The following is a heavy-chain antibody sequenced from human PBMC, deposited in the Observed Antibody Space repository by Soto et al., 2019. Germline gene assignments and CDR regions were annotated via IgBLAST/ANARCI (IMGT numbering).Heavy chain of an antibody. Sequence: GGSLRLSCAASGFTFSSYWSSWVRQAPWKGLEWVANIKQDGIEKYYVDSVKGRCTISRDNAKNSLYLQMNSLRAEDTAVYYCAGRIKDIVVLVAAHRGYFDYSGQGNLFTLSS. J-gene: IGHJ4*02. CDR3: AGRIKDIVVLVAAHRGYFDY. CDR2: IKQDGIEK. D-gene: IGHD2-15*01. CDR1: GFTFSSYW. V-gene: IGHV3-7*03.